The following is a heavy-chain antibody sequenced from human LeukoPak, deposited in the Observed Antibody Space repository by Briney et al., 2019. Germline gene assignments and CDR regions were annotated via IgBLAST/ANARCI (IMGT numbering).Heavy chain of an antibody. D-gene: IGHD3-9*01. J-gene: IGHJ4*02. CDR1: GFTFSSYG. CDR3: AKDPLALRYFDWLPRSYFDY. V-gene: IGHV3-33*06. CDR2: IWYDGSNK. Sequence: PGGSLRLSCAASGFTFSSYGMHWVRQAPGKGLEWAAVIWYDGSNKYYADSVKGRFTISRDNSKNTLYLQMNSLRAEDTAVYYCAKDPLALRYFDWLPRSYFDYWGQGPLSPSPQ.